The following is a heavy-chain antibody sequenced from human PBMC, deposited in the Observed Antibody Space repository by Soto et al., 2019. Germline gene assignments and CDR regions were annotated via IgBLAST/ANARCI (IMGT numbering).Heavy chain of an antibody. D-gene: IGHD2-2*01. CDR1: GFTFSSYD. CDR3: ARGTPNSYCSSTSCSGSLDY. J-gene: IGHJ4*02. Sequence: GGSLRLSCAASGFTFSSYDMHWVRQATGKGLEWVSAIGTAGDTYYPGSVKGRFTISRENAKNSLYLQMNSLRAGDTAVYYCARGTPNSYCSSTSCSGSLDYWGQGTLVTVSS. V-gene: IGHV3-13*01. CDR2: IGTAGDT.